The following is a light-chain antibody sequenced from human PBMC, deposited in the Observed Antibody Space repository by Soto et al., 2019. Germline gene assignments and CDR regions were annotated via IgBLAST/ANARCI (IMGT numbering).Light chain of an antibody. CDR3: SSYRSSSTLYV. V-gene: IGLV2-14*01. CDR2: DAN. CDR1: SSGVGGYNY. Sequence: QSVLAQPASVSGSPGQSITISCTGTSSGVGGYNYVSWYQQHPGKAPKLMIYDANNRPSGVSNRFSGSKSGNTASLTISGLQAEDEADYYCSSYRSSSTLYVFGTGTKVTVL. J-gene: IGLJ1*01.